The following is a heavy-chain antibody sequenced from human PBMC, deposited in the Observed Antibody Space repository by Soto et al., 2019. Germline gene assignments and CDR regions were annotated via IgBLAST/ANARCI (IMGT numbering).Heavy chain of an antibody. Sequence: PSETLSLTCAVSGFFISSGNYWGWIREPPGKGLEWIGSIFHGGNTYYNPSLKSRVTISVDMSKNQFSLKLSSVTAADTAVYYCARARWYDAFDVWGQGTVVTVSS. V-gene: IGHV4-38-2*01. D-gene: IGHD2-15*01. CDR2: IFHGGNT. J-gene: IGHJ3*01. CDR1: GFFISSGNY. CDR3: ARARWYDAFDV.